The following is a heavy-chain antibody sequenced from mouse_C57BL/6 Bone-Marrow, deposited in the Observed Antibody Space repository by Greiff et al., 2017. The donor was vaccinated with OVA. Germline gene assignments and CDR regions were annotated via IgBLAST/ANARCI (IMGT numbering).Heavy chain of an antibody. CDR1: GFTFSDYY. J-gene: IGHJ2*01. CDR2: ISNGGGST. Sequence: EVQVVESGGGLVQPGGSLKLSCAASGFTFSDYYMYWVRQTPEKRLEWVAYISNGGGSTYYPDTVKGRFTISRDNAKNTLYLQMSRLKSEDTAMYYCARQDRRRDGYFDYWGQGTTLTVSS. CDR3: ARQDRRRDGYFDY. D-gene: IGHD3-2*01. V-gene: IGHV5-12*01.